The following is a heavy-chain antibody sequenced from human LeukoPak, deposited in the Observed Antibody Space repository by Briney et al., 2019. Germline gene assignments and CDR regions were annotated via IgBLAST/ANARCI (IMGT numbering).Heavy chain of an antibody. CDR1: GGSISSSTYY. CDR2: IYYSGST. Sequence: SETLSLTCTASGGSISSSTYYWGWIRQPPGKGLEWIGRIYYSGSTDYNPSLKSRITVSVDTSKNQFSLKLSSVTAADTAVYYCARQFDYWGQGTLVTVSS. CDR3: ARQFDY. V-gene: IGHV4-39*01. J-gene: IGHJ4*02.